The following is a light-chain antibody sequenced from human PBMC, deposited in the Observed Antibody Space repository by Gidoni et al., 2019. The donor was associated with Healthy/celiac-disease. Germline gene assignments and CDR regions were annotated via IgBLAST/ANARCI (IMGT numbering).Light chain of an antibody. V-gene: IGKV1-5*03. CDR1: QSSSSW. Sequence: DIEMTQSPSTLSASVGDRVTITCRASQSSSSWVGWYQQKPGKAPELLIYKESSLESGVPSRFSVSGSGTELTLTISSLQPDDFATYYCQQYKSYSPLTFGGXTKVEIK. J-gene: IGKJ4*01. CDR2: KES. CDR3: QQYKSYSPLT.